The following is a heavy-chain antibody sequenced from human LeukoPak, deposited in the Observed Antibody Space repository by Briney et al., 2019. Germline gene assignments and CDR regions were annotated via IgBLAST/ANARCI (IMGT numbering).Heavy chain of an antibody. V-gene: IGHV1-18*01. CDR3: AREGTGGGSRGAFDI. D-gene: IGHD2-15*01. Sequence: GASVKVSCKASGYTFTSYGISWVRQAPGQGLEWMGWISAYNGNPTSAQRFQGRVTMTTDTTRTTAYFELGCPLYQDTAVQYCAREGTGGGSRGAFDIWGQGTMITVSS. CDR2: ISAYNGNP. CDR1: GYTFTSYG. J-gene: IGHJ3*02.